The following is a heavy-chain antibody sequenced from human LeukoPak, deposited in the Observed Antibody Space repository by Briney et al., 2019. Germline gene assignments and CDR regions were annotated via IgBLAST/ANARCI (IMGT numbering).Heavy chain of an antibody. D-gene: IGHD2-15*01. J-gene: IGHJ3*02. CDR3: AKGVVVAAYDAFYI. CDR2: ISGSGGSR. CDR1: GFAFISYA. Sequence: GGSLGLSCAASGFAFISYAMSWVRRAPGKGLEWVSAISGSGGSRYYAASVKGRFTISRDNSKNTLYLQMNSLRAEDTAVYYCAKGVVVAAYDAFYIWGQGTMVTVSS. V-gene: IGHV3-23*01.